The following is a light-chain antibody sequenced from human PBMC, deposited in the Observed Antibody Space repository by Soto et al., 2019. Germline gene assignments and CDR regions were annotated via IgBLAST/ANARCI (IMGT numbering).Light chain of an antibody. Sequence: DIQLTQSPSFLSASVGDRVTITCRASQAISSSLAWYQHNPGKAPKLLIYAASTLQNGVPSSISGSGSGTEFTLTISSLQPEDFATYYYQNLNGYRYTFGQGTKVEIK. J-gene: IGKJ2*01. V-gene: IGKV1-9*01. CDR1: QAISSS. CDR2: AAS. CDR3: QNLNGYRYT.